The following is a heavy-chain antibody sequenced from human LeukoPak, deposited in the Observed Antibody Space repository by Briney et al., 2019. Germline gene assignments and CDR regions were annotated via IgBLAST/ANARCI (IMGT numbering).Heavy chain of an antibody. CDR2: ISGSGGST. CDR3: AKVVYYGSGRYHDAFDI. D-gene: IGHD3-10*01. CDR1: GFTFSSYA. Sequence: GESLRLSCATSGFTFSSYAMNWVRQAPGKGLEWVSAISGSGGSTYYADSVKGHFTISRDNSKNTLYLQMNSLRAEDTAVYYCAKVVYYGSGRYHDAFDIWGQGTMVTVS. V-gene: IGHV3-23*01. J-gene: IGHJ3*02.